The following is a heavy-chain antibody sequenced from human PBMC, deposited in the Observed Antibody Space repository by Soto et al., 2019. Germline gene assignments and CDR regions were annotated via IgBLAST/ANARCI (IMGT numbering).Heavy chain of an antibody. CDR3: AHTMIPYSGYDYVDY. CDR2: IYWDDDK. D-gene: IGHD5-12*01. Sequence: QITLKESGPTLVKPTQTLTLTCTFSGFSLSTSGVGVGWIRQPPGKALEWLALIYWDDDKRYSPSLKSRLTITKDTSNNQVVLTMTNMDPVETATYYCAHTMIPYSGYDYVDYWGQGTLVTVSS. V-gene: IGHV2-5*02. CDR1: GFSLSTSGVG. J-gene: IGHJ4*02.